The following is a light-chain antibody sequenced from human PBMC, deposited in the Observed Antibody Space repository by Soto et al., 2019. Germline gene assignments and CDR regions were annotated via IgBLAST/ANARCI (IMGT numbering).Light chain of an antibody. Sequence: DIQMTQSPSSLSASVGDRVTITCRASQSISNYLNWYQQKPGKAPKLLIYAASSMQSGVPSRFSGSGSETDFTLTISSLQTDDSATYYCQQSFSPRWTFGKGTKVEV. CDR3: QQSFSPRWT. V-gene: IGKV1-39*01. CDR1: QSISNY. CDR2: AAS. J-gene: IGKJ1*01.